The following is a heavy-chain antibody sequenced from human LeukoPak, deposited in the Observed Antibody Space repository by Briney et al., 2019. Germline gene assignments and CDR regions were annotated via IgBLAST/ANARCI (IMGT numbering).Heavy chain of an antibody. CDR1: GGSISSYY. CDR3: ARGPYCSSTSCYQGWFDP. Sequence: SETLSLTCTVSGGSISSYYWSWIRQPPGKGLEWVGYIYYSGSTNYNPSLKGRVTISVDTSKKQFSLKLSSVTAADTAVYYCARGPYCSSTSCYQGWFDPWGQGTLVTVSS. J-gene: IGHJ5*02. V-gene: IGHV4-59*01. D-gene: IGHD2-2*01. CDR2: IYYSGST.